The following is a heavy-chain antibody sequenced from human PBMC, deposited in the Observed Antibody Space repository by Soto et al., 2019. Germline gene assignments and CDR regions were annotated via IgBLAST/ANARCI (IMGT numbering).Heavy chain of an antibody. CDR2: IRKDGSEI. J-gene: IGHJ6*02. CDR3: ARGHYGLDV. CDR1: GFSFSDWW. V-gene: IGHV3-7*04. Sequence: EMQLVESGGGLVQPGGSLRLSCVVSGFSFSDWWMSWVRQAPGKGLEWVAHIRKDGSEIYYVDSVKGRFSISRDNTKDSLYLLMTSRRVEDTAVCCFARGHYGLDVWGQGTTVTVSS.